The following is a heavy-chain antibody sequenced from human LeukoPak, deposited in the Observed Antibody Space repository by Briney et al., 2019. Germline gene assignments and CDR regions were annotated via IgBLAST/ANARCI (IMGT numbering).Heavy chain of an antibody. CDR2: INHSGGT. D-gene: IGHD5-24*01. CDR1: GGSFSGYF. Sequence: SETLSLTCAVYGGSFSGYFWNWIRQPPGKGLEWIGEINHSGGTNYNPSLRSRVTISIDTSKNQFSLKVRSVTAADTAVYYCARGEEMATIRWSDWGQGTLVTVSS. CDR3: ARGEEMATIRWSD. V-gene: IGHV4-34*01. J-gene: IGHJ4*02.